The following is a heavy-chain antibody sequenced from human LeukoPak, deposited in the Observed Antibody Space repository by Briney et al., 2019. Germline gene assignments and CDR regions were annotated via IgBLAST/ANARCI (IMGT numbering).Heavy chain of an antibody. Sequence: SETLSLTCTVSGGSISSYYWSWIRQPPGKGLEWIGYIYYSGSTNYNPSLKSRVTISVDTSKNQFSLKLSSVTAADTVVYYCARVHWDGYNFFFDYWGQGTLVTVSS. CDR2: IYYSGST. J-gene: IGHJ4*02. CDR3: ARVHWDGYNFFFDY. CDR1: GGSISSYY. V-gene: IGHV4-59*01. D-gene: IGHD5-24*01.